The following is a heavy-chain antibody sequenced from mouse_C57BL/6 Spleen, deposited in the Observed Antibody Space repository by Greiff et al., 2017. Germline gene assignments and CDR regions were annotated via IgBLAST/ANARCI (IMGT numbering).Heavy chain of an antibody. D-gene: IGHD1-1*01. J-gene: IGHJ2*01. CDR2: IDPSDSYT. Sequence: QVQLQQPGAELVMPGASVKLSCKASGYTFTSYWMHWVKQRPGQGLEWIGEIDPSDSYTNYNQKFKGKSTLTVDKSSSTADMQLSSLTSEDSAVYYCARSDTTVVATFDYWGQGTTLTVSS. CDR3: ARSDTTVVATFDY. CDR1: GYTFTSYW. V-gene: IGHV1-69*01.